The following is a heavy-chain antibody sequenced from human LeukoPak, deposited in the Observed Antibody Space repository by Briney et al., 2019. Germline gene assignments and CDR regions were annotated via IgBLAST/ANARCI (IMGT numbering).Heavy chain of an antibody. CDR1: GGSISSYY. CDR3: ARHVGIHLWSLYFDY. J-gene: IGHJ4*02. Sequence: SETLSLTCIVSGGSISSYYWSWIRQPPGKGLEWIGYIYSSGSTDYNPSLKSRATISQDTPNHQFSLKLTSVTAADTAVYYCARHVGIHLWSLYFDYWGQGSLVTVSS. CDR2: IYSSGST. V-gene: IGHV4-59*08. D-gene: IGHD5-18*01.